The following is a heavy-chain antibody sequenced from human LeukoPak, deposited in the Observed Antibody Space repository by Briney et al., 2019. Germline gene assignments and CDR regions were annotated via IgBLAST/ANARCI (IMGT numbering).Heavy chain of an antibody. J-gene: IGHJ6*04. CDR2: INSDGSST. CDR3: ARGYSPTIPLYYYYGMDV. D-gene: IGHD1-26*01. V-gene: IGHV3-74*01. CDR1: GFTFSSYW. Sequence: GGSLRLSCAASGFTFSSYWMHWVRQAPGEGLVWVSRINSDGSSTSYADSVKGRFTISRDNAKNTLYLQMNSLRAEDTAVYYCARGYSPTIPLYYYYGMDVWGKGTTVTVSS.